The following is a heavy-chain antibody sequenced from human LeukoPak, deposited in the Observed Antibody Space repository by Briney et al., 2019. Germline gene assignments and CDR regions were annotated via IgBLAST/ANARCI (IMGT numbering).Heavy chain of an antibody. J-gene: IGHJ6*02. CDR3: AKEGFKYDSSGYYYYYGMDV. Sequence: PGGSLRLSCAASGFTFSRYAMSWVRQAPGKGLEWVSAISGSGGSTYYADSVKGRFTISRDNSKDTLYLQMNSLRAEDTAVYYCAKEGFKYDSSGYYYYYGMDVWGQGTTVTVSS. V-gene: IGHV3-23*01. CDR1: GFTFSRYA. CDR2: ISGSGGST. D-gene: IGHD3-22*01.